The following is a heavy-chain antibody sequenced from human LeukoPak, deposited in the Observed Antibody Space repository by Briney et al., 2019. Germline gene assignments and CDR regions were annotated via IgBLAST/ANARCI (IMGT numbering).Heavy chain of an antibody. D-gene: IGHD5-12*01. Sequence: PTGGSLRLSCAASGFTFSSYGMHWVRQAPGKGLEWVTFIRYDGSNKYYAVSVKGRFTISRDNSKNTLYLQMNSLRAEDTAVYYCAKALVNFSGYDYRGDAFDIWGQGTMVTVSS. CDR2: IRYDGSNK. V-gene: IGHV3-30*02. CDR3: AKALVNFSGYDYRGDAFDI. CDR1: GFTFSSYG. J-gene: IGHJ3*02.